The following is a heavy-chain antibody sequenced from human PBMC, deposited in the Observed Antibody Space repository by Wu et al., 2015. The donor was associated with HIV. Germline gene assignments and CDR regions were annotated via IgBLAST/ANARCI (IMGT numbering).Heavy chain of an antibody. CDR1: GYTFSSNY. CDR3: ARQRAYTSGWYIFDY. CDR2: ISPSGGST. D-gene: IGHD6-19*01. Sequence: QVQLVQSGTEVKKPGASVKVSCKASGYTFSSNYIHWARQAPGQGLEWMGMISPSGGSTSHAQKFQGRVTMTRDTSISTANMELSSLRSEDTAVYYCARQRAYTSGWYIFDYWGQGTLVTVSS. V-gene: IGHV1-46*01. J-gene: IGHJ4*02.